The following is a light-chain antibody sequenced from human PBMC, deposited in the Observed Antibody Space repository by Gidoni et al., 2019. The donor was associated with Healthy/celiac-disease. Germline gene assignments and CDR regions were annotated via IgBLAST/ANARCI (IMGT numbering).Light chain of an antibody. CDR1: QSSSSY. CDR2: AAS. CDR3: QQSYSTPWT. J-gene: IGKJ1*01. V-gene: IGKV1-39*01. Sequence: DIQLTPSPSSLSASVGDRVTITCRASQSSSSYLHWYQQKPGKAPKLLIYAASSVQSGVPSRFSGSGSGTDFTLTISRLQPEDVANYYCQQSYSTPWTFGQGTKVEIK.